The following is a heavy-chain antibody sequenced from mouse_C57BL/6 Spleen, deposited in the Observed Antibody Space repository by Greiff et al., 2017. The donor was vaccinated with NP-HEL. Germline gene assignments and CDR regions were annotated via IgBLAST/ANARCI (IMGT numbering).Heavy chain of an antibody. CDR2: INPSSGYT. Sequence: VQLQQSGAELARPGASVKMSCKASGYTFTSYTMHWVKQRPGQGLEWIGYINPSSGYTKYNQKFKDKATLTADKSSSTAYMQLSSLTSEDSAVYYCARLDYDGYFDVWGTGTTVTVSS. J-gene: IGHJ1*03. CDR1: GYTFTSYT. CDR3: ARLDYDGYFDV. V-gene: IGHV1-4*01. D-gene: IGHD2-4*01.